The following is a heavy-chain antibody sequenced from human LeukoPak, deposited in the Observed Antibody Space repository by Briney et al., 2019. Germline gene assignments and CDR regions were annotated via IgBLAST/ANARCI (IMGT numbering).Heavy chain of an antibody. D-gene: IGHD3-10*01. Sequence: GGSLRLSCAAYGFTFSSYGMSWVRQVPGKGLEWVSAITGSGGSTYYADSVKGRFTISRDNFKNTLYLQMSSLRADDTALYYCAKDGGVWFGESNDYWGQGTLVTVSS. J-gene: IGHJ4*02. V-gene: IGHV3-23*01. CDR1: GFTFSSYG. CDR2: ITGSGGST. CDR3: AKDGGVWFGESNDY.